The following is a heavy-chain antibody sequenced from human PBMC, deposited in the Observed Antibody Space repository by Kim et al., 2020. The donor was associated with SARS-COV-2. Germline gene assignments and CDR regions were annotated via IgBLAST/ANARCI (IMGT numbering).Heavy chain of an antibody. J-gene: IGHJ4*02. D-gene: IGHD6-13*01. V-gene: IGHV3-23*01. CDR3: AKVQGIAAAGSGRLLGYFDY. Sequence: RFTISRDNSKNTLYLQMNSLRAEDTAVYYCAKVQGIAAAGSGRLLGYFDYWGQGTLVTVSS.